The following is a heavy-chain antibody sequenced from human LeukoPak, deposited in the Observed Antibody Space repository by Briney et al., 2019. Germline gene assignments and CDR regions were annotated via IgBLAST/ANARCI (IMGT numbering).Heavy chain of an antibody. D-gene: IGHD3-3*01. Sequence: ASVKVSCKASGYTFTSYGISWVRQAPGQGLEWMGWISAYNGNTNYAQKLQGRVTMTTDTSTSTAYMELRSLRPDDTAVYYCAREKEITIFGVVINWFDPWGQGTLVTVSS. CDR3: AREKEITIFGVVINWFDP. CDR2: ISAYNGNT. V-gene: IGHV1-18*01. CDR1: GYTFTSYG. J-gene: IGHJ5*02.